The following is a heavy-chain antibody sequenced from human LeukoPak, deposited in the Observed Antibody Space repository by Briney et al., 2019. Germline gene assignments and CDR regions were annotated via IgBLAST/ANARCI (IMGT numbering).Heavy chain of an antibody. J-gene: IGHJ4*02. CDR2: ISSSGSTI. V-gene: IGHV3-48*03. CDR1: GFTCSSYE. Sequence: PGGSLRLXCAASGFTCSSYEMNWVRRAPGKGLESVSYISSSGSTIYYADSVKGRFTISRDNAKNSLYLQMNSLRAEDTAVYYCAALHGDYFDYWGQGTLVTVSS. CDR3: AALHGDYFDY. D-gene: IGHD4-17*01.